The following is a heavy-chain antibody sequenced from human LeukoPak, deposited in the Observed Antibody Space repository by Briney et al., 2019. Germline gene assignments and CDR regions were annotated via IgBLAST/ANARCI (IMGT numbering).Heavy chain of an antibody. CDR3: ARTIYGSGRRDWFDP. V-gene: IGHV4-30-4*01. CDR2: IYYSGST. CDR1: GGSISSGDYY. J-gene: IGHJ5*02. Sequence: SETLSLTCTVSGGSISSGDYYWSWIRQPPGKGLEWIGYIYYSGSTYYNPSLKSRVTISVDTSKNQFSLKLCSVTAADTAVYYCARTIYGSGRRDWFDPWGQGTLVTVSS. D-gene: IGHD3-10*01.